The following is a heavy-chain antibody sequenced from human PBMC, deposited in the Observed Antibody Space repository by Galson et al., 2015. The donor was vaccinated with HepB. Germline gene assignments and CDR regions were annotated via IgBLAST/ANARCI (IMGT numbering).Heavy chain of an antibody. CDR2: ISADGGRK. J-gene: IGHJ5*02. Sequence: SLRLSCAASGFNFGDFAMTWVRQAPGKGLEWVSAISADGGRKFHAASVKGRFTISKDNANHRVYLQMNNVRDEDTGTYYCAKDLDPRRPLRGFSSASGGWIDAWGQGTLVTVSS. D-gene: IGHD2-2*01. CDR1: GFNFGDFA. V-gene: IGHV3-23*01. CDR3: AKDLDPRRPLRGFSSASGGWIDA.